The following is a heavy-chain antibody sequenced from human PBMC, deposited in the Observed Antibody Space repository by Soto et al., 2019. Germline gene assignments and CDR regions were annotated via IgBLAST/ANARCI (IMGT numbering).Heavy chain of an antibody. CDR2: IKSKSAGGTI. CDR1: GFTFNDAY. CDR3: ARESRRSSGRFNN. V-gene: IGHV3-15*01. Sequence: GGSLRLSCTASGFTFNDAYMTWVRQGAGKGLEWVGRIKSKSAGGTIDYATYVKGRFTISSDDSERTLDMQMRSLDKDDTGVYHCARESRRSSGRFNNWGQGALVTVSS. J-gene: IGHJ4*02. D-gene: IGHD6-6*01.